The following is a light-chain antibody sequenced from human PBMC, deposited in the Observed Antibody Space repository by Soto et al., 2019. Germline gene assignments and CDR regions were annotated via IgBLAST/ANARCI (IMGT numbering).Light chain of an antibody. CDR3: QQRSNWPPWT. Sequence: TMMTQSPATLSASPGERVTLSCRATQSVTYNLAWYQQKPGQAPRLLIYGASTRATGIPAKFSGSGSGTDFTLTISSLQPEDVATYYCQQRSNWPPWTFGQGTKVDI. CDR2: GAS. J-gene: IGKJ1*01. V-gene: IGKV3-15*01. CDR1: QSVTYN.